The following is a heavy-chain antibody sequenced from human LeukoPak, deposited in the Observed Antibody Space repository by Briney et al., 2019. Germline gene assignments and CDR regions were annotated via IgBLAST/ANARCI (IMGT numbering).Heavy chain of an antibody. J-gene: IGHJ5*02. D-gene: IGHD2-15*01. Sequence: SETLSLTCTVSGGSISSYYWSWIRQPPGKGLEWIGYIYYSGSTNYNPSLKSRVTISVDTSKNQLSLKLSSVTAADTAVYYCAKAGDRYCSGGSCYPTPHNWFDPWGQGILVTVSS. V-gene: IGHV4-59*01. CDR3: AKAGDRYCSGGSCYPTPHNWFDP. CDR2: IYYSGST. CDR1: GGSISSYY.